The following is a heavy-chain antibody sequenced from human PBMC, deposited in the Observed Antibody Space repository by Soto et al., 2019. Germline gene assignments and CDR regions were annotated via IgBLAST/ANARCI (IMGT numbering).Heavy chain of an antibody. CDR2: ASPLSATT. CDR1: GYTFTGYG. V-gene: IGHV1-18*01. J-gene: IGHJ4*02. CDR3: ARGGTAEADF. Sequence: QAQLVQSGAEVKEPGASVKVSCKASGYTFTGYGITWVRQAPGQGLEWMGWASPLSATTNYAPKFQGRVTMTTDTSTNMAYMELTSVRSDDTAVYYCARGGTAEADFWGQGTLVTVSS. D-gene: IGHD2-21*02.